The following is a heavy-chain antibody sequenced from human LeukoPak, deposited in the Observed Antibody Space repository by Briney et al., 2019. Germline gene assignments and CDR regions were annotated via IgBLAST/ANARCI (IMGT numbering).Heavy chain of an antibody. Sequence: GASVKVSCKASGYTFTSYSISWVRQAPGQGLEWMGWISAYNGNTNYAQKLQGRVTMTTDTSTTTAYMELRSLRSDDTAVYYCAREGTTGEEDYYYGMDVWGQGTTVTVSS. CDR3: AREGTTGEEDYYYGMDV. J-gene: IGHJ6*02. D-gene: IGHD1-1*01. CDR2: ISAYNGNT. CDR1: GYTFTSYS. V-gene: IGHV1-18*01.